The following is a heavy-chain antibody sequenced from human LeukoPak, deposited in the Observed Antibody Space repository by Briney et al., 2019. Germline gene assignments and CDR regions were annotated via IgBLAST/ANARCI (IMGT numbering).Heavy chain of an antibody. Sequence: GASVKVSCKVSGYTLTELSMHWVRQAPGKGLEWMGGFDAEDGETIYAQKFQGRVTMTEDTSTDTAYMELSSLRSEDTAVYYCATDEGWLQSFAFDIWGQGTMVTVSS. V-gene: IGHV1-24*01. J-gene: IGHJ3*02. CDR2: FDAEDGET. CDR1: GYTLTELS. D-gene: IGHD5-24*01. CDR3: ATDEGWLQSFAFDI.